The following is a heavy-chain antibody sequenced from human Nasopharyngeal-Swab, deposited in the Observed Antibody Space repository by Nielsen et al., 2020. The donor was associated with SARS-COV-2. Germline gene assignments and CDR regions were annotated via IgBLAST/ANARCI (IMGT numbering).Heavy chain of an antibody. D-gene: IGHD2-21*01. CDR1: GFSVSTKY. CDR3: AKAPYLRGLDV. CDR2: IYAGGST. J-gene: IGHJ6*02. V-gene: IGHV3-66*01. Sequence: GESLKISCAASGFSVSTKYMSWVRQAPGKGLEWVSSIYAGGSTYYADSVKGRFTISRDNSKNTLYLQMNSLRVEDTAVYYRAKAPYLRGLDVWGQGTTVTVSS.